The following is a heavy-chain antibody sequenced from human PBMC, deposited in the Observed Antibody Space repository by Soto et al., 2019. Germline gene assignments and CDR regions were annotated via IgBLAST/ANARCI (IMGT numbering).Heavy chain of an antibody. Sequence: PGGSLRLSCAASGFTFSSYSMNWVRQAPGKGLEWVSYISSSSSTIYYADSVKGRFTISRDNAKNSLYLQMNSLRDEDTAVYYCAREPIDDFWSGYYLDYWGQGTLVTVSS. J-gene: IGHJ4*02. D-gene: IGHD3-3*01. CDR1: GFTFSSYS. CDR2: ISSSSSTI. V-gene: IGHV3-48*02. CDR3: AREPIDDFWSGYYLDY.